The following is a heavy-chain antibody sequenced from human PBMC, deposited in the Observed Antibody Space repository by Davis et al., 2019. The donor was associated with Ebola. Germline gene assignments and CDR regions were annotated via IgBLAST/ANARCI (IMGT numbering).Heavy chain of an antibody. Sequence: ASVNVPCKASGYTFTSYGISWVRQAPGQGLEWMGWISAYNGNTNYAQKLQGRVTMTRDTSTSTVYMELSSLRSEDTAVYYCASITGTTGDDYWGQGTLVTVSS. CDR3: ASITGTTGDDY. J-gene: IGHJ4*02. CDR1: GYTFTSYG. CDR2: ISAYNGNT. D-gene: IGHD1-7*01. V-gene: IGHV1-18*01.